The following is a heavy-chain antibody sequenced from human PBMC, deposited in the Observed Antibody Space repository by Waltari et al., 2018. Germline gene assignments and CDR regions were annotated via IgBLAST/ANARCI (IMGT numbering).Heavy chain of an antibody. D-gene: IGHD3-10*01. Sequence: QVQLVQSGAEVKKPGSSVKVSCKASGRTFSSYAISWVRQAPGQGLEWMGGSIPISGTANYAQKCQGRVTITADESTSTAYMELSSLRSEDTAVYYCASRSELDYFDYWGQGTLVTVSS. CDR1: GRTFSSYA. V-gene: IGHV1-69*01. CDR3: ASRSELDYFDY. CDR2: SIPISGTA. J-gene: IGHJ4*02.